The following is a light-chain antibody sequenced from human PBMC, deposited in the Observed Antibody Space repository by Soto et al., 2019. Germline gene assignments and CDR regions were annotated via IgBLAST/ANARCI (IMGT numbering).Light chain of an antibody. CDR2: GAS. Sequence: EIVLTQSPATLSVSPGERATLSCRASQSVSNNLAWYQQKPGQAPRLLNYGASTRATDIPARFGGSGSGTDFTLTISSLQSEDFAVYSCQQYNDWPRTFGQGTKVEIK. V-gene: IGKV3-15*01. CDR3: QQYNDWPRT. CDR1: QSVSNN. J-gene: IGKJ1*01.